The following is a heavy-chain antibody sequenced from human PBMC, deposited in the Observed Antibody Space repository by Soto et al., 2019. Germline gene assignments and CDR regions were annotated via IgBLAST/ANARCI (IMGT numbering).Heavy chain of an antibody. D-gene: IGHD2-2*01. CDR2: LKSKTDGGTI. J-gene: IGHJ3*02. V-gene: IGHV3-15*01. Sequence: GGSLRLSCAASGFTFSDAWMNWVRQAPGKGLEWVGRLKSKTDGGTIDYSAPVKGRFSISRDDPKNVVYLQMNSLQTEDTAVYYCTTPNDLYCSSTTCQDAFHIWGQGTMVTVSS. CDR1: GFTFSDAW. CDR3: TTPNDLYCSSTTCQDAFHI.